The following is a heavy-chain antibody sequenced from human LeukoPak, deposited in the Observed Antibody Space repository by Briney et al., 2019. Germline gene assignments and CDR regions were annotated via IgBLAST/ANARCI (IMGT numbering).Heavy chain of an antibody. CDR1: GGSISSGSYY. CDR3: ATVTYYYDSSGYIFYFDY. Sequence: SETLFLTCTVSGGSISSGSYYWRWLRQPAGKGLEWIGRIYTSGSTNYNPSLKSRFTTSVDTSKNQFSLKLSSVTAADTAVYYCATVTYYYDSSGYIFYFDYWGQGTLVTVSS. D-gene: IGHD3-22*01. J-gene: IGHJ4*02. CDR2: IYTSGST. V-gene: IGHV4-61*02.